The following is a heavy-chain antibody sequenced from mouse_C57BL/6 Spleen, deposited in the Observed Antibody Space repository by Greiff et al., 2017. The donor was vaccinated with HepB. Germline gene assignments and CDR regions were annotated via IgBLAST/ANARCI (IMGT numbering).Heavy chain of an antibody. CDR2: ISYDGRN. J-gene: IGHJ2*01. Sequence: EVQLQESGPGLVKPSQSLSLTCSVTGYSITSGYYWNWLRQFPGNKLEWMGYISYDGRNNYTPSLKNRNSITRDTSKNQFFLKLNSVTTEDTATYYCAREGSYDYDGYYFDYWGQGTTLTVSS. CDR1: GYSITSGYY. V-gene: IGHV3-6*01. CDR3: AREGSYDYDGYYFDY. D-gene: IGHD2-4*01.